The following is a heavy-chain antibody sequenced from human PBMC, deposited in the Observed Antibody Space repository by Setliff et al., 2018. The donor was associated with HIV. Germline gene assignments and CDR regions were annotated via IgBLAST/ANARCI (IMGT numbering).Heavy chain of an antibody. CDR1: GDSISTDY. V-gene: IGHV4-59*08. CDR2: IYNSAST. J-gene: IGHJ4*02. Sequence: SETLSLTCTVSGDSISTDYWTWIRQPPGKGLEWIGHIYNSASTSYNPSLKSRVTISVDTSKNQFSLKLSSVTAADTAVYYCARHSPSDYWGQGTLVTVS. CDR3: ARHSPSDY.